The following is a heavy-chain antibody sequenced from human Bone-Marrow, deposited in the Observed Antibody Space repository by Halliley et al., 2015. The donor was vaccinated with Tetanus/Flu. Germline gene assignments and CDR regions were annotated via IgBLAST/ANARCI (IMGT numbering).Heavy chain of an antibody. CDR3: AKQGFHYYDSGGYFLDS. Sequence: ISYDGSKKDFADSVKGRFTISRDNSKNTVDLQMDSLRAEDTAVYYCAKQGFHYYDSGGYFLDSWGQGTLVTVSP. V-gene: IGHV3-30*18. CDR2: ISYDGSKK. D-gene: IGHD3-22*01. J-gene: IGHJ4*02.